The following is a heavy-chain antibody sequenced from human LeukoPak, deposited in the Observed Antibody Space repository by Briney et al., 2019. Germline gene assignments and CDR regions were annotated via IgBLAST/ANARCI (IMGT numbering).Heavy chain of an antibody. D-gene: IGHD1-26*01. CDR2: IYHSGST. J-gene: IGHJ4*02. V-gene: IGHV4-61*08. CDR1: GGSTSSGGYY. CDR3: ARDSSGSYYFDY. Sequence: SETLSLTCTDSGGSTSSGGYYWSSIRQPPGKGLEWIGYIYHSGSTNYNPSLKSRVTMSVDTSKNQFSLKLSSVSAADTAVYYCARDSSGSYYFDYWGQGTLVTVSS.